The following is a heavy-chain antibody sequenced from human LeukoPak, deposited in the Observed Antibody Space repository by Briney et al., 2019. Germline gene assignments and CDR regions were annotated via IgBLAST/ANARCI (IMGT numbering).Heavy chain of an antibody. CDR3: ARELSVPTIATCFSCHGLDV. CDR1: GFTFSSYE. CDR2: ISYDGNNK. D-gene: IGHD2-21*01. V-gene: IGHV3-30-3*01. Sequence: PGGSLRLSCAASGFTFSSYEMNWVRQAPGKGLEWVAVISYDGNNKYYADSVKGRFTISRDNFKNTLYLQMNSLRAEDTAVYYCARELSVPTIATCFSCHGLDVWGQGTTVTVSS. J-gene: IGHJ6*02.